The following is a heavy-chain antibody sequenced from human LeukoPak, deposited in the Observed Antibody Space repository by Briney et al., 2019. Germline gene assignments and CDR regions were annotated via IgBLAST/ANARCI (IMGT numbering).Heavy chain of an antibody. J-gene: IGHJ6*03. CDR3: ARVRSYYYYYMDV. V-gene: IGHV4-38-2*02. CDR2: IYHSGST. CDR1: GYSISSGYY. Sequence: SETLSLTCTVSGYSISSGYYWGWIRQPPGKGLEWIGSIYHSGSTYYNPSLKSRVTISVDTSNNQFSLKVRSVTAADTAVYYCARVRSYYYYYMDVWGKGTTVTASS.